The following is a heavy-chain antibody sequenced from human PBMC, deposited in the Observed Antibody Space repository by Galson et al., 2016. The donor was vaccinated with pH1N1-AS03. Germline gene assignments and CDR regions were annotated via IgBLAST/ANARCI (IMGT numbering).Heavy chain of an antibody. Sequence: SLRLSCAASGFTFSSYAMTWVRQAPGKGLEWVSTISASGVTTDYADSVKGRFTISRDNSRDTVYLQMNSLRPEDTAVYYCASDHNWNGYWGQGTLVTVSS. J-gene: IGHJ4*02. CDR2: ISASGVTT. V-gene: IGHV3-23*01. CDR3: ASDHNWNGY. CDR1: GFTFSSYA. D-gene: IGHD1-20*01.